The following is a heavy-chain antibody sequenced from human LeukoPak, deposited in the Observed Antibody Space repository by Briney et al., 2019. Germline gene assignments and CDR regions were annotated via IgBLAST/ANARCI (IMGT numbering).Heavy chain of an antibody. D-gene: IGHD3-10*01. V-gene: IGHV3-30*18. Sequence: QSGGSLRLSCAASGFTFSSYGKHWVRQAPGKGLEWVAVISYDGSNKYYADSVKGRFTISRDNSKNTLYLQMNSMRAEDTAVYYCAKSMVRGVIITGFDYWGQGTLVTVSS. CDR1: GFTFSSYG. CDR3: AKSMVRGVIITGFDY. CDR2: ISYDGSNK. J-gene: IGHJ4*02.